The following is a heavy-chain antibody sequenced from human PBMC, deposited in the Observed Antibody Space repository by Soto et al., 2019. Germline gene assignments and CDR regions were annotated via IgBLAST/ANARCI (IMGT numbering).Heavy chain of an antibody. CDR2: IVPKFGTT. CDR3: VRGGSDNSGWYIWFDP. CDR1: GGTFSTHV. V-gene: IGHV1-69*13. J-gene: IGHJ5*02. Sequence: SVKVSCKTSGGTFSTHVIGWVRQAPGQGLEWMGGIVPKFGTTNYAHKFKGRVKITADESTSTAYMEVSSLTSEDTAVYYCVRGGSDNSGWYIWFDPWGQGTLVTVSS. D-gene: IGHD6-19*01.